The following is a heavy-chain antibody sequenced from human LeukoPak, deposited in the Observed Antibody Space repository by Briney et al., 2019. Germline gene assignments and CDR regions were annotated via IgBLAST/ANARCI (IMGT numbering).Heavy chain of an antibody. CDR1: GYTFTSYA. D-gene: IGHD2-21*02. Sequence: GASVKVSCKASGYTFTSYAMNWVRQAPGQGLEWMGWINTNTGNPTYAQGFTGRFVFSLDTSVSTAYLQISSLKAEDTAVYYCARDNCGGDCYGHYYYGMDVWGQGTTVTVSS. J-gene: IGHJ6*02. CDR2: INTNTGNP. V-gene: IGHV7-4-1*02. CDR3: ARDNCGGDCYGHYYYGMDV.